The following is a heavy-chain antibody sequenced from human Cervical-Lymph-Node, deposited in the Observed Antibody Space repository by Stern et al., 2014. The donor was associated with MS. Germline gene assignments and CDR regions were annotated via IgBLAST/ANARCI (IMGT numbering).Heavy chain of an antibody. D-gene: IGHD3-16*01. V-gene: IGHV4-31*03. Sequence: VQLVQSGPGLVKPSQTLSLSCTVSGAPVNSGGFYWTWLRPGPGQGLEWMGYLHHRGATFYHPPLNRRITISENTTENQVFLLLRSVTAADTALYYCAAIGPLMEGAAFDIWGQGTLVTVSS. J-gene: IGHJ3*02. CDR3: AAIGPLMEGAAFDI. CDR2: LHHRGAT. CDR1: GAPVNSGGFY.